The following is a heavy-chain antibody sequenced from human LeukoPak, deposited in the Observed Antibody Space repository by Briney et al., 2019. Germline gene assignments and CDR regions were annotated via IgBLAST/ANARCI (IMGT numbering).Heavy chain of an antibody. CDR2: IYYGGST. V-gene: IGHV4-39*01. CDR3: ARYSSSTYNWFDP. J-gene: IGHJ5*02. Sequence: SETLSLTCTVSGGSISSSTYYWGWIRQPPGKGLEWIGGIYYGGSTYYNPSLKSRITISVDTSKSQFSPKLSSVTAADTAVYYCARYSSSTYNWFDPWGQGTLVTVSS. D-gene: IGHD6-13*01. CDR1: GGSISSSTYY.